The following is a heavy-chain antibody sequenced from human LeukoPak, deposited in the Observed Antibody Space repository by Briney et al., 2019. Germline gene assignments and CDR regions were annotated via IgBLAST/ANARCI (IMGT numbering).Heavy chain of an antibody. V-gene: IGHV3-23*01. CDR2: ISGSGGST. CDR1: GFTFSSYA. CDR3: AKDPPYGSGSYYPLYYFDY. Sequence: GGSLRLSCAASGFTFSSYAMSWVRQAPGEGLEWVSAISGSGGSTYYADSVKGRFTISRDNSKNTLYLQMNSLRAEDTAVYYCAKDPPYGSGSYYPLYYFDYWGQGTLVTVSS. D-gene: IGHD3-10*01. J-gene: IGHJ4*02.